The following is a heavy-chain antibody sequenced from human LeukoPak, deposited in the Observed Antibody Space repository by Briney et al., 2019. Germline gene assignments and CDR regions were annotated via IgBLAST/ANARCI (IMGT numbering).Heavy chain of an antibody. J-gene: IGHJ3*02. CDR2: ISTSGSTI. CDR1: GFTFSSYE. Sequence: GGSLRLSCAASGFTFSSYEMNWVRQAPGKGLEWISYISTSGSTIYYADSMKGRFTISRDNAKNSLYLQMNSLRPGDTAVYYCARASWDAFDIWGQGTMVTVSS. D-gene: IGHD2-2*01. CDR3: ARASWDAFDI. V-gene: IGHV3-48*03.